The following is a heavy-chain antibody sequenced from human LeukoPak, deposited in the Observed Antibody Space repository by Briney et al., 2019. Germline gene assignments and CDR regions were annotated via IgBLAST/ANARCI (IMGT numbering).Heavy chain of an antibody. D-gene: IGHD2-21*01. Sequence: PGGSLTLSCAASEFTFSSYATSWARHAPGKGLEWGSGISGSGSNTFYADSVKGRFTISRDNSKNTLYLQVNSQRSEDTDVYFCAKDRLCCGAGGSDACDMWGQGTMVTVSS. CDR2: ISGSGSNT. CDR3: AKDRLCCGAGGSDACDM. J-gene: IGHJ3*02. V-gene: IGHV3-23*01. CDR1: EFTFSSYA.